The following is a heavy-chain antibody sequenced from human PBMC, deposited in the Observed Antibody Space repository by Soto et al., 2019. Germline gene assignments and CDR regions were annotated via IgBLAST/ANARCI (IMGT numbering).Heavy chain of an antibody. J-gene: IGHJ6*02. CDR1: GGTFRTAA. V-gene: IGHV1-69*12. D-gene: IGHD2-8*01. CDR3: ARDNDRPQLGGNYYYILDV. CDR2: IMPVFRTP. Sequence: QVQLEQSGAEVKKPGSSVEVSCKASGGTFRTAAISWVRQAPGQGLEWMGGIMPVFRTPDYAQKFQGRVTITADESTNTACMELSGLRSDDTAVYYCARDNDRPQLGGNYYYILDVWGQGTTITVSS.